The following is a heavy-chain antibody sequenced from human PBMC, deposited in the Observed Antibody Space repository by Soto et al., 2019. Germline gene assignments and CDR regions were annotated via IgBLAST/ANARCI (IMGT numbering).Heavy chain of an antibody. V-gene: IGHV1-2*04. CDR2: INPNSGGT. CDR1: GYTFTGYY. D-gene: IGHD3-10*01. Sequence: QVQLVQSGAEVKKPGASVKVSCKASGYTFTGYYMHWVRQAPGQGLEWMGWINPNSGGTNYAQKFQGWVTMTRDTSISTAYMEQGRLRSDDTAVYYCARDTKAGWSYRGYYYDGMDVWGQGTTVTVSS. J-gene: IGHJ6*02. CDR3: ARDTKAGWSYRGYYYDGMDV.